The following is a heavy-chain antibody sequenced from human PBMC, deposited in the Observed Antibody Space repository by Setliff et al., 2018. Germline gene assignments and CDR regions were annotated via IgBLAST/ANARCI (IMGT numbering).Heavy chain of an antibody. D-gene: IGHD5-18*01. CDR1: DYTFLSYG. CDR3: TSGYPIDY. CDR2: ISAYTGKT. Sequence: ASVKVSCKAADYTFLSYGLSWVRQAPGQGLEWMGWISAYTGKTDYAQNFQGRVTMTTDTSTSTGYMELRSLRYEDTAVYYCTSGYPIDYWGQGTLVTVSS. J-gene: IGHJ4*02. V-gene: IGHV1-18*01.